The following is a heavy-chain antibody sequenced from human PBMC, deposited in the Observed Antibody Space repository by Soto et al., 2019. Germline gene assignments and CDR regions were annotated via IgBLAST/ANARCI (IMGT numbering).Heavy chain of an antibody. CDR2: INHSGST. CDR1: GGSFSGYY. J-gene: IGHJ4*02. V-gene: IGHV4-34*01. Sequence: QVQLQQWGAGLLKPSETLSLTCAVYGGSFSGYYWSWIRQPPGKGLEWIGEINHSGSTNYNPSLKSRVTISVDTSKNQFSLKLSSVTAADTAVYYCARGRIVGAEKTSLNDYWGQGTLVTVSS. CDR3: ARGRIVGAEKTSLNDY. D-gene: IGHD1-26*01.